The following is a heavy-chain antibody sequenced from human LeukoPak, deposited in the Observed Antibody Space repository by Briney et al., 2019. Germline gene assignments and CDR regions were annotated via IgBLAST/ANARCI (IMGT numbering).Heavy chain of an antibody. CDR2: INHSGST. Sequence: SETLSLTCAGYDGSFSGYYWSWIRQPPGKGLEWIGEINHSGSTNYNPSLKSRVTISVDTSKNQFSLKLSSVTAADTAVYYCARGHNFDFWSGTFKFDYWGQGTLVTVSS. J-gene: IGHJ4*02. D-gene: IGHD3-3*01. CDR1: DGSFSGYY. CDR3: ARGHNFDFWSGTFKFDY. V-gene: IGHV4-34*01.